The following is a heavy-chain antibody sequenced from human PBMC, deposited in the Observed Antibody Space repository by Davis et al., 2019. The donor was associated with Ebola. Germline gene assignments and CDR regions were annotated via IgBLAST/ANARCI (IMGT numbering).Heavy chain of an antibody. V-gene: IGHV1-46*01. D-gene: IGHD6-19*01. CDR1: GFTFTSYY. Sequence: ASVKVSCKTSGFTFTSYYIHWIRQAPGQGLEWMGLIHPSGGSTTYARNFQGRVSMPRDTSTATAFMELTGLTPDDTAVYYCARARSSGWFTYWGQGIQVTVSS. CDR2: IHPSGGST. J-gene: IGHJ4*02. CDR3: ARARSSGWFTY.